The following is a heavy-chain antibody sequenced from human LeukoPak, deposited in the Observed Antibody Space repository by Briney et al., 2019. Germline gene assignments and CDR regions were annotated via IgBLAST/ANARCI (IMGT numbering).Heavy chain of an antibody. CDR2: ISAYNGNT. J-gene: IGHJ4*02. CDR3: ARGVHPDYYDSSGYYYDFDY. D-gene: IGHD3-22*01. CDR1: GYTFTSYG. Sequence: VASVKVSCKASGYTFTSYGISWVRQAPGQGLEWMGWISAYNGNTNYAQKLQGRVTMTTDTSTSTAYMELSSLRSEDTAVYYCARGVHPDYYDSSGYYYDFDYWGQGTLVTVSS. V-gene: IGHV1-18*01.